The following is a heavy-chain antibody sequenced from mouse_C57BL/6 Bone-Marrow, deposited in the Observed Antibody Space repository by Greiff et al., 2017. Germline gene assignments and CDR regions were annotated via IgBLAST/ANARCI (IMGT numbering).Heavy chain of an antibody. J-gene: IGHJ1*03. V-gene: IGHV1-69*01. CDR2: IDPSGSYT. Sequence: QVQLQQPGAELVMPGASVKLSCKASGYTFTSYWMHWVKQRPGQGLEWIGEIDPSGSYTNYNQKFKGKSTLTVDKSSSTAYMQLSSLTSEDSAVYYCARDYSNYKYFDVWGTGTTVTVSS. CDR3: ARDYSNYKYFDV. CDR1: GYTFTSYW. D-gene: IGHD2-5*01.